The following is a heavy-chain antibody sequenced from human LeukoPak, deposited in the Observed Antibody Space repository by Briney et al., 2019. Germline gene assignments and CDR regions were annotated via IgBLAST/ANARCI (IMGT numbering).Heavy chain of an antibody. J-gene: IGHJ4*02. CDR1: GGSISSGSYY. Sequence: SQTLSLTCSVSGGSISSGSYYWSWIRQPAGKGLEWIGRIYSSGSTNYNPSLKSRVTMSVDTSKNQFSLKLSSVTAADTAVYYCASRLTGGRFDYWGQGTLVTVSS. V-gene: IGHV4-61*02. CDR3: ASRLTGGRFDY. D-gene: IGHD1-26*01. CDR2: IYSSGST.